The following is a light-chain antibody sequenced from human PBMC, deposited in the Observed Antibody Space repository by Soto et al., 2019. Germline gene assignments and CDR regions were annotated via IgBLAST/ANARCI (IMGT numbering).Light chain of an antibody. Sequence: QSVLTQPASVSESPGQSITISCTGTSRDVGGYNYVSWYQQHPGEVPRLVIYEVSNRPSGVSSRFSGSKSGNTASLTISGLVAEDEADYYCSSYTSSSTYVFGTGTKVTVL. CDR3: SSYTSSSTYV. V-gene: IGLV2-14*01. J-gene: IGLJ1*01. CDR2: EVS. CDR1: SRDVGGYNY.